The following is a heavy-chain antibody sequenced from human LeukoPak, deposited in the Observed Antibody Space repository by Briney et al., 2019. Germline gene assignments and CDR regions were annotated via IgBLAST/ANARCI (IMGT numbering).Heavy chain of an antibody. CDR1: GFTFSRYW. D-gene: IGHD3-10*01. Sequence: GGSLRLSCAASGFTFSRYWMSWVRQAPGKGLEWVANIRQDGNEKFYVDSAKGRFTISRDNAKNSLYLQMNSLRAEDTAVYYCTTGINPLWFGGQGTLVTVSS. J-gene: IGHJ4*02. CDR2: IRQDGNEK. CDR3: TTGINPLWF. V-gene: IGHV3-7*01.